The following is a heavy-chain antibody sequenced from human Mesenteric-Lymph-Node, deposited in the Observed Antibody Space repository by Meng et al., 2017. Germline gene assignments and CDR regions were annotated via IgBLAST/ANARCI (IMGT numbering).Heavy chain of an antibody. J-gene: IGHJ3*02. CDR2: INPNSGGT. CDR1: GYTFTGYY. Sequence: ASVKVSCKASGYTFTGYYMHWVRQAPGQGLEWMGRINPNSGGTVYAQKFQGRVTMTEDTSTDTAYMDLSSLRSEDTAVYYCVTDSKTTGDDAFDIWGQGPMVTVSS. V-gene: IGHV1-2*06. D-gene: IGHD7-27*01. CDR3: VTDSKTTGDDAFDI.